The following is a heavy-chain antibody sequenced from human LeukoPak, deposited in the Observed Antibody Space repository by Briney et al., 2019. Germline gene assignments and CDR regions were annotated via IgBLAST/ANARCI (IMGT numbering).Heavy chain of an antibody. CDR3: ATSGSFDP. CDR2: INPNSGGT. V-gene: IGHV1-2*02. J-gene: IGHJ5*02. CDR1: GHTFTGYY. Sequence: ASVRVSCKPSGHTFTGYYIHWVRQAPGQGLGWMGRINPNSGGTYYIQKFQGRVTMTRDTSITTAYMELSGLTSDDTAVYYCATSGSFDPWGQGTLVTVSS.